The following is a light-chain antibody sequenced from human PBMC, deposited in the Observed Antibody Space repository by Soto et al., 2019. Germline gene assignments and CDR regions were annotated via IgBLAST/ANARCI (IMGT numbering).Light chain of an antibody. CDR2: DTS. CDR3: QHFGSAPT. CDR1: QFVASNS. Sequence: EIVLTQSPVTLSLSPGERATLSCRASQFVASNSLAWYQQKPGQAPRVVIFDTSNRATGIPDRFSGSGSGTDFTLTISRLEPEAVALYCCQHFGSAPTFGQGTKVAIK. J-gene: IGKJ1*01. V-gene: IGKV3-20*01.